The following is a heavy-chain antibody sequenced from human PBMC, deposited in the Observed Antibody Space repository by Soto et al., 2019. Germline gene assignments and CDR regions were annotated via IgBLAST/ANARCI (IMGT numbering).Heavy chain of an antibody. CDR2: IYDSGST. V-gene: IGHV4-4*02. CDR3: ASSTTVTPSYFDY. D-gene: IGHD4-17*01. J-gene: IGHJ4*02. CDR1: SGSISSSNW. Sequence: QVRLQESGPGLVKPSGTLSLTCAVSSGSISSSNWWSWVRQPPGKGLEWIGEIYDSGSTNYNPSLKSRVTISVDKSKNQFSLKLSSVTAADTAVYYCASSTTVTPSYFDYWGQGTLVTVSS.